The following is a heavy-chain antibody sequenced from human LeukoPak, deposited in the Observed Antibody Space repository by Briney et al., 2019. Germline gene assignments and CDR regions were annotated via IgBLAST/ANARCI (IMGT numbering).Heavy chain of an antibody. V-gene: IGHV3-21*01. Sequence: GGSLRLSCAASGFTFSIYSMNWVRQAPGQGLEWVSSIGGSSSSLYYAESVKGRFTISRDNAKNSLYLQMNSLRAEDTAVYYCAKEAGQDYGALDAFDVWGRGTMVTVSS. D-gene: IGHD4-17*01. CDR3: AKEAGQDYGALDAFDV. CDR1: GFTFSIYS. J-gene: IGHJ3*01. CDR2: IGGSSSSL.